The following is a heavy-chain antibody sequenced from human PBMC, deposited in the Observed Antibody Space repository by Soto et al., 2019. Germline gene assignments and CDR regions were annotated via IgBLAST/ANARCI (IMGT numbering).Heavy chain of an antibody. J-gene: IGHJ4*02. CDR3: ARDNLND. V-gene: IGHV3-33*01. CDR2: IWYDGSNK. Sequence: QVQLVESGGGVVQPGRSLRLSCEASGFTFSSYGMHWVRQAPGKGLEWVAFIWYDGSNKYYADPVTGRFTISRDNSKNTLYLQMNSLRAEDTAVYYCARDNLNDWGQGTLVTVSS. CDR1: GFTFSSYG.